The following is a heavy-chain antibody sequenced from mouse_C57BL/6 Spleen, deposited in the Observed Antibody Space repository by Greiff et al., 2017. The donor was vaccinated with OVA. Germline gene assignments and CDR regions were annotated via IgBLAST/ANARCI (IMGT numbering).Heavy chain of an antibody. Sequence: EVQLQESGGGLVKPGGSLKLSCAASGFTFSSYAMSWVRQTPEKRLEWVATISDGGSYTYYPDNVKGRFTISRDNAKNNLYLQMSHLKSEDTAMYYGARDGGSGYSYAMDYWGQGTSVTVSS. CDR1: GFTFSSYA. CDR3: ARDGGSGYSYAMDY. V-gene: IGHV5-4*01. D-gene: IGHD3-2*02. J-gene: IGHJ4*01. CDR2: ISDGGSYT.